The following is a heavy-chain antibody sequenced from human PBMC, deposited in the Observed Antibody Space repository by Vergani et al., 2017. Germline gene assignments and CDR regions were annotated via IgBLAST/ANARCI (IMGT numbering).Heavy chain of an antibody. J-gene: IGHJ1*01. CDR2: ISYDGTQK. D-gene: IGHD1-1*01. V-gene: IGHV3-30*03. Sequence: QVHLVESGGGVVQPGRSLRLSCAVSGFTPCYYGMHWVRQAPGKGLEWVAVISYDGTQKYYADSVKGRFTISRDNSKSTLYLQMNSLRTEDTAVYYCATKSCGTPGCQIGYFKEWGQGTLVTVSS. CDR1: GFTPCYYG. CDR3: ATKSCGTPGCQIGYFKE.